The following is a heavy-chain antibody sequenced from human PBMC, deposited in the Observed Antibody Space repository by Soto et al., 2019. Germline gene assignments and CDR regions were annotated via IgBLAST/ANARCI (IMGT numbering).Heavy chain of an antibody. CDR1: GGSFSGYY. V-gene: IGHV4-34*01. J-gene: IGHJ4*02. Sequence: QVQLQQWGAGLLKPSETLSLTCAVYGGSFSGYYWSWIRQPPGKGLEWIGEINHSGSTNYNPSLKSRVTISVDTSKNQFSLKLSSVTAADTAVYYCASRADSELSGYYSTQMPYWGQGTLVTVSS. CDR2: INHSGST. D-gene: IGHD3-22*01. CDR3: ASRADSELSGYYSTQMPY.